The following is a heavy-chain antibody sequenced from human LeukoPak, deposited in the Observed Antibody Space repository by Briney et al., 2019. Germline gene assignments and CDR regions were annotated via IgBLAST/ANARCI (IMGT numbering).Heavy chain of an antibody. CDR3: ARLRAGSGSYYSPFDP. CDR1: GYRFTTYW. Sequence: GGALEISFKGSGYRFTTYWIGWERPLPGKALEWMGIIYPGDSDTRYSPSFRGQVTISADKSISTAYLQWSSLKASDTAMYYCARLRAGSGSYYSPFDPWGQGTLVTVSS. J-gene: IGHJ5*02. CDR2: IYPGDSDT. D-gene: IGHD3-10*01. V-gene: IGHV5-51*01.